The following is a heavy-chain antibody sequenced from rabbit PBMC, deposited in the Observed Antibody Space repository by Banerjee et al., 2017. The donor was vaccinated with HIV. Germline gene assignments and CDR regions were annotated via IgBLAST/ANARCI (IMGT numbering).Heavy chain of an antibody. V-gene: IGHV1S45*01. D-gene: IGHD4-2*01. CDR2: INAISGDT. J-gene: IGHJ4*01. Sequence: QEQLKESGGGLVQPGGSLTLTCTASGFSFSSGYVMCWVRQAPGKGLEWIACINAISGDTVYATWAKGRFTISKASWTTVTLQMTSLTAADTASYFCARDTGYVGAGVFQFNLWGQGTLVTVS. CDR1: GFSFSSGYV. CDR3: ARDTGYVGAGVFQFNL.